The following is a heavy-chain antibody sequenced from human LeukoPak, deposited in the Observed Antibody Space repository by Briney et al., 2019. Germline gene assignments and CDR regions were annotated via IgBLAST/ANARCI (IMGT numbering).Heavy chain of an antibody. V-gene: IGHV3-23*01. J-gene: IGHJ3*02. CDR1: AFTFSNYA. CDR3: VKGSQRLHTFDI. Sequence: GGSLRLSCAASAFTFSNYAMSWVRQAPGKGLEWVSSTSGNGVNTYYADSVKGRFTISRDNSKNTLYLQMNSLRDEDTAVYYCVKGSQRLHTFDIWGQGTMVTVSS. CDR2: TSGNGVNT. D-gene: IGHD5-18*01.